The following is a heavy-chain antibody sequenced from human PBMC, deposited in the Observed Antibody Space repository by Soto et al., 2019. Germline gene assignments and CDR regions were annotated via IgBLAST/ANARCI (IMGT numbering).Heavy chain of an antibody. J-gene: IGHJ4*02. CDR3: VRSYDDSNGFSLYQFDY. CDR1: GFTFSNYY. Sequence: ASVKVSCKSSGFTFSNYYIHWVRQAPGQGLEWMGIINPTGVSTTYARKFRGRLTMTRDTSTSTVSIDMSSLRSEDTAVYYCVRSYDDSNGFSLYQFDYWGQGTRVTVSS. CDR2: INPTGVST. V-gene: IGHV1-46*01. D-gene: IGHD3-22*01.